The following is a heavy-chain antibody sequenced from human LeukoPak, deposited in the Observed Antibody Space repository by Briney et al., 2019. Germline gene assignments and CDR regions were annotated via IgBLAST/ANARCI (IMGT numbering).Heavy chain of an antibody. Sequence: PSQTLSLTCTVSGGSISSGGYYWSWIRQHPGKGLEWIGYIYYSGSTYYNPSLKRRVTISVDTSKNQFSLKLSSVTAADTAVYYCARDKGYSSGWESLNWFDPWGQGTLVTVSS. CDR1: GGSISSGGYY. CDR2: IYYSGST. V-gene: IGHV4-31*03. D-gene: IGHD6-25*01. CDR3: ARDKGYSSGWESLNWFDP. J-gene: IGHJ5*02.